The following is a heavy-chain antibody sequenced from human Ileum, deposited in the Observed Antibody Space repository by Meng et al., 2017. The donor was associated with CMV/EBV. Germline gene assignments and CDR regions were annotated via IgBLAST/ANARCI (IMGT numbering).Heavy chain of an antibody. Sequence: QVQPQQWGAGLLKPSETLSLTCTVSGDSITSFYWSWIRQPAGKALEWIGRIYHGGSTNYNPSLKRRVTLSVDTSKNQFSMRLTSVTAADTAVYYCARGPGGFGDFNFDYWGQGTLVTVSS. CDR1: GDSITSFY. CDR2: IYHGGST. V-gene: IGHV4-59*10. J-gene: IGHJ4*02. D-gene: IGHD3-16*01. CDR3: ARGPGGFGDFNFDY.